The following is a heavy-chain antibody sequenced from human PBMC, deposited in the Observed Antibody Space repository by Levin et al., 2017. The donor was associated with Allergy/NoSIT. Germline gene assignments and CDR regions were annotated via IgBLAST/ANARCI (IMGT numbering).Heavy chain of an antibody. J-gene: IGHJ4*02. CDR2: VNHSGTS. V-gene: IGHV4-34*01. CDR3: ARGGGYCDGTSCYIDY. CDR1: GGSFNGYY. Sequence: SETLSLTCAVYGGSFNGYYWSWIRHVPGKGLEWIGEVNHSGTSNCNPSLKSRVTVSVDTSKNQFSLQLGSVTAADAAVYYCARGGGYCDGTSCYIDYWGQGTLVTVSS. D-gene: IGHD2-2*01.